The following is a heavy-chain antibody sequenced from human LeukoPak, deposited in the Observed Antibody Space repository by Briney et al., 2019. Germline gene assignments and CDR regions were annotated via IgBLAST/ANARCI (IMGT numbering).Heavy chain of an antibody. Sequence: GASVKVSCKASGYTLTSYGISWVRQAPGQGLEWMGWISAYNGNTNYAQKLQGRVTMTTDTSTSTAYMELRSLRSDDTAVYYCARGRGFGELSLEYYFDYWGQGTLVTVSS. D-gene: IGHD3-10*01. CDR3: ARGRGFGELSLEYYFDY. V-gene: IGHV1-18*04. CDR1: GYTLTSYG. J-gene: IGHJ4*02. CDR2: ISAYNGNT.